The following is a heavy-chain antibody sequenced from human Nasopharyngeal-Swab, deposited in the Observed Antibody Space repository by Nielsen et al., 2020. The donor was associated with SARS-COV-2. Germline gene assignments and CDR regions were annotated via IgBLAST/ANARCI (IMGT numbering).Heavy chain of an antibody. CDR2: IGVTSSTR. J-gene: IGHJ2*01. CDR3: ARGGSSWPHWYFDL. CDR1: GFIFSNYN. D-gene: IGHD6-13*01. Sequence: GGSLRLSCAASGFIFSNYNMNWVRRAPGKGLEWVSYIGVTSSTRYYADSLRGRFTISRDNAKNSLYLQMNSLRAEDTAVYYCARGGSSWPHWYFDLWGRGTLVTVSS. V-gene: IGHV3-48*04.